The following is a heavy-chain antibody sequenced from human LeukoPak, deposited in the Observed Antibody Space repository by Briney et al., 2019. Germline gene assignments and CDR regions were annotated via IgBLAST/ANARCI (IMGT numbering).Heavy chain of an antibody. Sequence: PSETLSLTCVVSGGSIRTSSYYWAWIRQPPGKGLEWIVSIDSSGTTHYNSSLKSRVVISVDTSRNEVSLNLTSVTSADTAVYYCARHGYIQFWLYWGQGTQVIVSS. CDR2: IDSSGTT. D-gene: IGHD5-18*01. V-gene: IGHV4-39*01. CDR3: ARHGYIQFWLY. CDR1: GGSIRTSSYY. J-gene: IGHJ4*02.